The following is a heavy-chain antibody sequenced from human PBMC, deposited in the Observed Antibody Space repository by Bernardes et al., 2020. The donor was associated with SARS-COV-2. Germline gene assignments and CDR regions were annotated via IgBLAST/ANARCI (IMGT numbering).Heavy chain of an antibody. CDR1: GDTSPIYT. Sequence: SVKVSCKASGDTSPIYTITWVRQAPGQGLEWMGRIIPLLGIANYAQNFQGRVAIVADKSTSTVYMELSSLTSEDTAVYYCARKGQGELTPDFDIWGQGTMVTVSS. CDR2: IIPLLGIA. V-gene: IGHV1-69*02. D-gene: IGHD3-16*01. CDR3: ARKGQGELTPDFDI. J-gene: IGHJ3*02.